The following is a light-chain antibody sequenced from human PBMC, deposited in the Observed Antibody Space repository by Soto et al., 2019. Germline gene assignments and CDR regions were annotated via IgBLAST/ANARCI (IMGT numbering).Light chain of an antibody. Sequence: QSVLTQPPSVSGAPGQRVIISCTGSRSNIGAGYAVHWYRRLPGTAPKLLISGNNNRPSGVPDRFSGSKSGTSASLAIAGLQGEDEDDYYCSSYTTTTTLEVFGTGTKLTVL. CDR2: GNN. J-gene: IGLJ1*01. CDR3: SSYTTTTTLEV. CDR1: RSNIGAGYA. V-gene: IGLV1-40*01.